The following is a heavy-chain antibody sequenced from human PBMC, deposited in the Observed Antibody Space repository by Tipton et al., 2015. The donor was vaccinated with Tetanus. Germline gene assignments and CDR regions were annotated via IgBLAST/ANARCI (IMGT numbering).Heavy chain of an antibody. CDR2: VSYSGRT. D-gene: IGHD3-3*01. CDR1: GGSVRRGSYS. Sequence: TLSLTCTVSGGSVRRGSYSWNWIRQPPGKGLEWLAYVSYSGRTNSNYSLKSRITISQDTSKNQFSLKLTSVTAADTAVYYCARAKYDFPKKGPCDTGGQGTLPIVSS. J-gene: IGHJ5*02. CDR3: ARAKYDFPKKGPCDT. V-gene: IGHV4-61*01.